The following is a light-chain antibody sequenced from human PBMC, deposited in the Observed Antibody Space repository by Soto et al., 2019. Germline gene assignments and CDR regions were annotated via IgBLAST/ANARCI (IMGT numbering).Light chain of an antibody. Sequence: QSVLTQAPSASGTPGQRVTISCSGSSSNIGSNTVTWYQQVPGTAPKLLIYSNDHRPSGVPDRFSGSKSGTSASLAIAWLQSEDEADDYCSAWDDSLNGWVFGGGTKLTVL. CDR2: SND. CDR3: SAWDDSLNGWV. CDR1: SSNIGSNT. J-gene: IGLJ3*02. V-gene: IGLV1-44*01.